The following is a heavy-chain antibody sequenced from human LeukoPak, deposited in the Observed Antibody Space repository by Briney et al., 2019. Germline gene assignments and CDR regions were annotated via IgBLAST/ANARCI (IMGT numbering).Heavy chain of an antibody. CDR3: ARGDSSSLDY. V-gene: IGHV4-59*01. D-gene: IGHD6-13*01. CDR2: IYYSGST. Sequence: KPSETLSLTCTVSGGSISSYYWSWIRQPPGKGLEWIGYIYYSGSTNYNPSLKSRVTISVDTSKNQFSLKLSSVTAADTAVYYWARGDSSSLDYWGQGTLVTVSS. J-gene: IGHJ4*02. CDR1: GGSISSYY.